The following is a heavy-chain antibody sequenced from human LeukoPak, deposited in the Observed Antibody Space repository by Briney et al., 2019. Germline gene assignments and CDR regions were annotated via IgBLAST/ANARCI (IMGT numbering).Heavy chain of an antibody. V-gene: IGHV3-23*01. CDR3: AKVKADSSGYPYYFDY. D-gene: IGHD3-22*01. J-gene: IGHJ4*02. CDR1: GFTFSSYA. Sequence: GGSLRLSCAASGFTFSSYAMSWVRQAPGKGLEWVSAISGSGGSTYYADSVKGRFTISRDNSKNTLYLQMNSLRAEDTAVYYCAKVKADSSGYPYYFDYWGQGTLVTVPS. CDR2: ISGSGGST.